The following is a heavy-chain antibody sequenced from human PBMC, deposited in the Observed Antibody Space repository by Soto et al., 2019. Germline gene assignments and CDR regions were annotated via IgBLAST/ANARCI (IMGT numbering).Heavy chain of an antibody. J-gene: IGHJ4*02. Sequence: EVHLVESGGGLVQPGGSLRLSCAASGFTFNLYWMHWVRQAPGKGLVWVSRINPDGSSTTYADSVKGRFTISRDNSKNTVYLQMNGLGAEDTAIYYCARDNWNSDWGQGALVTVSS. V-gene: IGHV3-74*01. CDR2: INPDGSST. D-gene: IGHD1-7*01. CDR1: GFTFNLYW. CDR3: ARDNWNSD.